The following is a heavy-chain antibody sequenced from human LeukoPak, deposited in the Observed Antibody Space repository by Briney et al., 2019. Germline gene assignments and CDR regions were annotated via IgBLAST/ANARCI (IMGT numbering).Heavy chain of an antibody. D-gene: IGHD3-22*01. Sequence: PSETLSLTCTVSGGSISSYYWSWIRQPPGKGLEWIGYIYYSGSTNYNPSLKSRVTISVDTSKNQFSLKLSSVTAADTAVYYCARAHHNYYYYDSSGYAYYFDYWGQGTLVTVSS. CDR2: IYYSGST. CDR3: ARAHHNYYYYDSSGYAYYFDY. V-gene: IGHV4-59*01. CDR1: GGSISSYY. J-gene: IGHJ4*02.